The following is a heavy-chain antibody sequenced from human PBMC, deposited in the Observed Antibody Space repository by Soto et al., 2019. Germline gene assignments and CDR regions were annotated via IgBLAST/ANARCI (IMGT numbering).Heavy chain of an antibody. CDR2: ISGSGGST. CDR3: AKEGFRWVGNYGMDV. CDR1: GFTFSSYA. Sequence: GGSLRLSCAASGFTFSSYAMSWVRHAPGKGLEWVSAISGSGGSTYYADSVKGRFTISRDNSKNTLYLQMNSLRAEDTAVYYCAKEGFRWVGNYGMDVWGQGTTVTVSS. V-gene: IGHV3-23*01. J-gene: IGHJ6*02. D-gene: IGHD1-26*01.